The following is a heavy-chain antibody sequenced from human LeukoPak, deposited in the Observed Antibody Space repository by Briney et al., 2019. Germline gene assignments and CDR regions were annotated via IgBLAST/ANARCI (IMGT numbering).Heavy chain of an antibody. D-gene: IGHD1-14*01. Sequence: SVKVSCKASGGTFSSYAISWVRQAPGQGLEWMGRIIPILGIANYAQKFQGRVTITADKSTSTAYMELSSLRSEDTAVYYCARVGTPEGNTDYWGQETLVTVSS. V-gene: IGHV1-69*04. CDR1: GGTFSSYA. J-gene: IGHJ4*02. CDR3: ARVGTPEGNTDY. CDR2: IIPILGIA.